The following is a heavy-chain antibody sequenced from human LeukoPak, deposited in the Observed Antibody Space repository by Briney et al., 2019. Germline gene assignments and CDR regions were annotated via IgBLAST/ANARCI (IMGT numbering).Heavy chain of an antibody. CDR1: GFTFSDYY. CDR2: ISSSGSTI. D-gene: IGHD3-22*01. V-gene: IGHV3-11*04. J-gene: IGHJ4*02. Sequence: GGSLRLSCAASGFTFSDYYMSWIRQAPGKGLEWVSYISSSGSTIYYADSVKGRFTISRDNAKNSLYLQMNSLRAEDTAVYYCARELRQKYYYDSSGYYQGPDYWGQGTLVTVSS. CDR3: ARELRQKYYYDSSGYYQGPDY.